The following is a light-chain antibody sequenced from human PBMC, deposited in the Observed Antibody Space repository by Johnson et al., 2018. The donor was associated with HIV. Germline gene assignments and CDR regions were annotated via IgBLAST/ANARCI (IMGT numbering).Light chain of an antibody. J-gene: IGLJ1*01. V-gene: IGLV1-51*01. CDR3: GTWNNSLSANYV. Sequence: QLVLTQPPSVSAAPGHNVSISCSGSSSNIGDNYISWYQQLPGAAPKLLIYENNKRPSGIPDRFSGSKSGTSATLGIAGLQTGDEANYSCGTWNNSLSANYVFGTGTRVTVL. CDR1: SSNIGDNY. CDR2: ENN.